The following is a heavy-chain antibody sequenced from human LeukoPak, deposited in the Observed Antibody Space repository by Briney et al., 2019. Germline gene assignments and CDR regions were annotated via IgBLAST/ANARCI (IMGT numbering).Heavy chain of an antibody. J-gene: IGHJ4*02. V-gene: IGHV3-21*01. CDR1: GFTFSSYS. CDR3: ARVSESGYCSGGSCSYPFDY. Sequence: GGSLRLSCAASGFTFSSYSMNWVRQAPGKGLEWVSSISSSSSYIYYADSVKGRFTISRDNAKNSLYLQMNSLRAEDTAVYYCARVSESGYCSGGSCSYPFDYWGQGTLVTVSS. CDR2: ISSSSSYI. D-gene: IGHD2-15*01.